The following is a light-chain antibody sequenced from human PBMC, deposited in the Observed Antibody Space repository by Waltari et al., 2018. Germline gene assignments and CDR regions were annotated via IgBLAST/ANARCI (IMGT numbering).Light chain of an antibody. CDR2: DAS. V-gene: IGKV3-11*01. J-gene: IGKJ2*01. CDR3: QQRSNWPSYT. CDR1: QSVSSS. Sequence: EIVLTQSPATLSLSPGERATLSCRSSQSVSSSLAWYQQKPGQAPRLLIYDASNRATGIPARFSCSGSGTDFTLIISSLEPEDFAVYYCQQRSNWPSYTFGQGTKLEIK.